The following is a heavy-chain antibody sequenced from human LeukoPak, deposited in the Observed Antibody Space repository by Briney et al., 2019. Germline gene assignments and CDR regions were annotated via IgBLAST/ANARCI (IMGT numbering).Heavy chain of an antibody. J-gene: IGHJ4*02. Sequence: GGSLRLSCAASGLTVTNAWMNWVRQAPGKGLEWVGRIASKTDGGTTDYAAPVKGRFTISRDDSKNTLFLQMNSLKTEDTAVYYCPTVIRGGCGQGTLVTVSS. D-gene: IGHD3-16*01. CDR2: IASKTDGGTT. V-gene: IGHV3-15*04. CDR1: GLTVTNAW. CDR3: PTVIRGG.